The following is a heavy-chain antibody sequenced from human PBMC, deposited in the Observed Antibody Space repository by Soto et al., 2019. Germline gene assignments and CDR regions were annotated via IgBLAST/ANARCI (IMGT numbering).Heavy chain of an antibody. Sequence: EVQLLESGGGLVQPGGSLRLSCAASGFTFSNYGMSWVRQAPGKGLEWVSSISGANTFYAGSVKGRFTISRDNSKNTLYLQMNSLTAEDTAVYYCAKAPSSDCNSGACSLRSWGQGTLVTVSS. CDR3: AKAPSSDCNSGACSLRS. CDR1: GFTFSNYG. CDR2: SISGANT. D-gene: IGHD2-21*01. J-gene: IGHJ5*02. V-gene: IGHV3-23*01.